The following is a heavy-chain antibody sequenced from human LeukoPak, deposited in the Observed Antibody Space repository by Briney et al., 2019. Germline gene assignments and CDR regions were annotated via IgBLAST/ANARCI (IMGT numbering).Heavy chain of an antibody. CDR3: AKDRRYCTNGVCYRDHNWFDP. Sequence: GGSLRLSCAASGFTFSSYGMHWVRQAPGKGLEWVAFIRYDGSNKYYADSVKGRFTISRDNSKNTLYLQMNSPRAEDTAVYYCAKDRRYCTNGVCYRDHNWFDPWGQGTLVTVSS. J-gene: IGHJ5*02. CDR1: GFTFSSYG. CDR2: IRYDGSNK. V-gene: IGHV3-30*02. D-gene: IGHD2-8*01.